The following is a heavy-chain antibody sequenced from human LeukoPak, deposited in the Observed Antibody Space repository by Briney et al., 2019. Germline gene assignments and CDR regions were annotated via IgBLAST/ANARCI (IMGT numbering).Heavy chain of an antibody. CDR2: ITSTGGTT. Sequence: GGSLGLSCAASGFTFNTYAMSGVRQAPGKGLEWVSSITSTGGTTYYADSVKGRFTISRDNSKNTLYLQMNSLRAEDTAVYYCAKWTSARGSTFDYWGQGTLVTVSS. V-gene: IGHV3-23*01. D-gene: IGHD3/OR15-3a*01. CDR3: AKWTSARGSTFDY. CDR1: GFTFNTYA. J-gene: IGHJ4*02.